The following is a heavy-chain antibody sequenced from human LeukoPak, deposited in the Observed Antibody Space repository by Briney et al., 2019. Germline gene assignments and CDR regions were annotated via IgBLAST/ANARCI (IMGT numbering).Heavy chain of an antibody. CDR1: GFTFSNYA. CDR2: ISGTNTNT. J-gene: IGHJ4*02. Sequence: GGSLRLSCAASGFTFSNYAMYWVRQDPGKGLEWVSAISGTNTNTYYADSVKGRFTISRDNSKNTLYLEMNSLRAEDTAVYYCAIREPIGYWGQGALVTVSS. V-gene: IGHV3-23*01. CDR3: AIREPIGY. D-gene: IGHD1-14*01.